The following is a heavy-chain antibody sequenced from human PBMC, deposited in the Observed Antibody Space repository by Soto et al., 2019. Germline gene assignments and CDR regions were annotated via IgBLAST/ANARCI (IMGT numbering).Heavy chain of an antibody. D-gene: IGHD3-9*01. J-gene: IGHJ4*02. Sequence: ASVKVSCKASGGTFSSYTISWVRQAPGQGLEWMGRIIPILGIANYAQKFQGRVTITADKSTSTAYMELSSLRSEDTAVYYCAIHYDILTGYYGSFDYWGQGTLVTVSS. CDR3: AIHYDILTGYYGSFDY. CDR1: GGTFSSYT. CDR2: IIPILGIA. V-gene: IGHV1-69*02.